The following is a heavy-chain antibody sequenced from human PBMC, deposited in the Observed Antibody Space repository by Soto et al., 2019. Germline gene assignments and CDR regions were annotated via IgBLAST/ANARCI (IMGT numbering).Heavy chain of an antibody. CDR2: ISSSSSTI. J-gene: IGHJ6*02. Sequence: GGSLRLSCAASGFTFSSYSMNWVRQAPGKGLEWVSYISSSSSTIYYADSVKGRFTISRDNAKNSLYLQMNSLRDEDTAVYYCACDFFVEGGSSHLYYYYGIDVWGQGTMVTVSS. V-gene: IGHV3-48*02. CDR3: ACDFFVEGGSSHLYYYYGIDV. D-gene: IGHD1-26*01. CDR1: GFTFSSYS.